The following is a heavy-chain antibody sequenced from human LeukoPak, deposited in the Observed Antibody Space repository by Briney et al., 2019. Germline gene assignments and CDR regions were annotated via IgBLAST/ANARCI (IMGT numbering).Heavy chain of an antibody. V-gene: IGHV3-30*18. D-gene: IGHD3-10*01. Sequence: GGSLRLSCAASGFTFSSYSMHWVRQAPGKGLEWVAVISYDGSNKYYADSVKGRFTISRDNSKNTLYLQMNSLRAEDTAVYYCAKDGVDYYGSGSLDYWGQGTLVTVSS. CDR1: GFTFSSYS. J-gene: IGHJ4*02. CDR2: ISYDGSNK. CDR3: AKDGVDYYGSGSLDY.